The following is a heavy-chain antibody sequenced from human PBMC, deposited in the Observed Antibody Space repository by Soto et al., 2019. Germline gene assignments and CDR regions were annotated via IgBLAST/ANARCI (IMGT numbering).Heavy chain of an antibody. CDR2: ISGSGGST. CDR3: AKTAAAGTTYYYYGMDV. D-gene: IGHD6-13*01. CDR1: GFTFSSYA. Sequence: ESGGGLVQPGGSLRLSCAASGFTFSSYAMSWVRQAPGKGLEWVSAISGSGGSTYYADSVKGRFTISRDNSKNTLYLQMNSLRAEDTAVYYCAKTAAAGTTYYYYGMDVWGQGTTVTVSS. J-gene: IGHJ6*02. V-gene: IGHV3-23*01.